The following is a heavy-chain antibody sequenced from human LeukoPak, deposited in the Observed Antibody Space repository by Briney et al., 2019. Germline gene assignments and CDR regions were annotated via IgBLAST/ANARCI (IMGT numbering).Heavy chain of an antibody. CDR2: ISYSGST. Sequence: SETLSLTCAVYGGSFSGYYWSWIRQPPGKGLEWIGYISYSGSTNYNPSLKSQVTISMDTSKNQFSLKMTSVTAADTAVYYCAKIHDSSGYYRDNYYYYMDVWGKGTTVTVSS. D-gene: IGHD3-22*01. CDR3: AKIHDSSGYYRDNYYYYMDV. V-gene: IGHV4-59*01. J-gene: IGHJ6*03. CDR1: GGSFSGYY.